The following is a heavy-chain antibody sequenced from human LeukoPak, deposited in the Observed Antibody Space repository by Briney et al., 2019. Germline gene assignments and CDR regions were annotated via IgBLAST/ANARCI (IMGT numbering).Heavy chain of an antibody. D-gene: IGHD4-17*01. CDR2: LYPNGDA. J-gene: IGHJ4*02. Sequence: SETLSLTCTVSGGSISSTSPYWGWVRQPPGKALEWIGTLYPNGDAYYNPSLQSRVTISVDTSKNQFSLKLNSVTAADTAVYYCAKHNGDYWTQLDIWGQGALVTVSS. CDR1: GGSISSTSPY. CDR3: AKHNGDYWTQLDI. V-gene: IGHV4-39*01.